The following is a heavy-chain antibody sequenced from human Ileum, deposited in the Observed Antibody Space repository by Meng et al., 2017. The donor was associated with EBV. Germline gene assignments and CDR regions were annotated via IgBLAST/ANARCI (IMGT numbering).Heavy chain of an antibody. V-gene: IGHV4-4*02. CDR1: GDSVSGSDW. D-gene: IGHD3-10*01. Sequence: QGQPPESGPGLVKPSGTLSLTCAVSGDSVSGSDWWSWVRQPPGKGLEWIGEVYHDGATNYHPSLKSRVTISLDKSKNEVNLHLNSLTAADTAVYFCARSSPIVRGLDYWGQGTLVTVSS. CDR3: ARSSPIVRGLDY. J-gene: IGHJ4*02. CDR2: VYHDGAT.